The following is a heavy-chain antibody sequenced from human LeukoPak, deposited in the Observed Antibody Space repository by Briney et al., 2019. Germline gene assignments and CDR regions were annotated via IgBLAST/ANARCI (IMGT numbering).Heavy chain of an antibody. J-gene: IGHJ6*02. V-gene: IGHV4-39*01. CDR1: GGSISTSYYY. Sequence: SETLSLTCTVSGGSISTSYYYWGWIRQPPGKGLQWIGSIYYTGSTYYNPSLKSRVTISVDTSKNQFSLKLSSVTAADTAVYYCARQKGIYDSDHYGMDVWGQGTTVTVSS. D-gene: IGHD3-9*01. CDR2: IYYTGST. CDR3: ARQKGIYDSDHYGMDV.